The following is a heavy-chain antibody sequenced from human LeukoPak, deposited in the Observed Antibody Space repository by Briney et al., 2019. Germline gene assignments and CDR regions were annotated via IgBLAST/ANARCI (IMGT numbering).Heavy chain of an antibody. CDR1: GFTFSDYY. CDR2: ISSSGSTI. V-gene: IGHV3-11*01. CDR3: SRLRYFDWIPLNYYYYGMDV. J-gene: IGHJ6*02. D-gene: IGHD3-9*01. Sequence: PGGSLRLSCAASGFTFSDYYMSWIRQAPGKGLEWVSYISSSGSTIYYADSVKGRFTISRDNAKNSLYLQMNSLRAEDTAVYYCSRLRYFDWIPLNYYYYGMDVWGQGTTVTVSS.